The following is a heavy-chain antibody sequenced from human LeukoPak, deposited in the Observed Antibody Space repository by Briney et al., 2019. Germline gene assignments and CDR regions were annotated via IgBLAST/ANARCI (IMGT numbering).Heavy chain of an antibody. J-gene: IGHJ4*02. CDR1: GFTFSSYS. CDR2: ISSSSSYI. CDR3: ARDYGSGSSQYYFDY. V-gene: IGHV3-21*01. D-gene: IGHD3-10*01. Sequence: GGFLRLSCAASGFTFSSYSMNWVRQAPGKGLEWVSSISSSSSYIYYADSVKGRFTISRDNAKNSLYLQMNSLRAEDTAVYYCARDYGSGSSQYYFDYWGQGTLVTVSS.